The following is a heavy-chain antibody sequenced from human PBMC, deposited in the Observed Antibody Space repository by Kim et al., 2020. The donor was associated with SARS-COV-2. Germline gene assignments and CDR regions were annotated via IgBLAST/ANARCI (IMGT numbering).Heavy chain of an antibody. CDR3: ARGRGSGSAHTY. Sequence: SETLSLTCTVSGDSVSSSSWSWIRQPPGKGLEWIGYVYYSGSINYNPSLKSRVTISLDTSKNQFSLMLNSVTAADTAMYYCARGRGSGSAHTYWGQGTLVTVSS. V-gene: IGHV4-59*02. D-gene: IGHD3-10*01. CDR2: VYYSGSI. CDR1: GDSVSSSS. J-gene: IGHJ4*02.